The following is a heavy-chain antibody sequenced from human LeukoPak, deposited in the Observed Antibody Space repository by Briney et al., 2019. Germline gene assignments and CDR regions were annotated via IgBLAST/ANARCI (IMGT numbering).Heavy chain of an antibody. J-gene: IGHJ4*02. D-gene: IGHD3-3*01. Sequence: DPSQTLSLTCAVSGGSISSGGYSWSWIRQPPGKGLEWIGYIYYSGSTNYNPSLKSRVTISVDTSKNQFSLKLSSVTAADTAVYYCARDTGVVIFDYWGQGTLVTVSS. CDR2: IYYSGST. CDR3: ARDTGVVIFDY. V-gene: IGHV4-61*08. CDR1: GGSISSGGYS.